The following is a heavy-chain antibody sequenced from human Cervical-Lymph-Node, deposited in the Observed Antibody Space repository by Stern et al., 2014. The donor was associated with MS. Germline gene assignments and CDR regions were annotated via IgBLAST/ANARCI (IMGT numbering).Heavy chain of an antibody. CDR1: GGSISSSGYY. Sequence: VQLVQSGPGLVKPSQTLSLTCTVSGGSISSSGYYWSWIRQPADKGLEWIGRIHDSGSTYYNPSLKSRVTISMDTAKHQFSLKLPSGTAADTAVYYCATTRWDLFTWNWFDPWGQGTLVTVSS. V-gene: IGHV4-61*02. J-gene: IGHJ5*02. CDR3: ATTRWDLFTWNWFDP. CDR2: IHDSGST. D-gene: IGHD1-26*01.